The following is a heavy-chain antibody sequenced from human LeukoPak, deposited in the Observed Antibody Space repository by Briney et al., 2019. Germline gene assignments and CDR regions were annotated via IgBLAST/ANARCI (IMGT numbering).Heavy chain of an antibody. D-gene: IGHD6-13*01. Sequence: ASVKVSCKASGYTFTSYGISWVRQAPGQGLEWMGWISAYNGNTNYAQKLQGRATMTTDTSTSTAYMELRSLRSDDTAVYYCARDRLYSSSWYPSDAFDIWGQGTMVAVSS. V-gene: IGHV1-18*01. CDR1: GYTFTSYG. CDR2: ISAYNGNT. CDR3: ARDRLYSSSWYPSDAFDI. J-gene: IGHJ3*02.